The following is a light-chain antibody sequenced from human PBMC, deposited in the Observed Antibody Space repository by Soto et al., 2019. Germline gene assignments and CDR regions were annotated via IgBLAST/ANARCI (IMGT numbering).Light chain of an antibody. V-gene: IGLV2-23*01. CDR2: EGY. Sequence: QSALTQTASVSGSPGQSITISCTGGSSDIGSYNLVSWYQQHPGKAPKLMIYEGYKRPSGVSNRFSGSKSGNTASLTISGLQAEDEADYYCCSYTGNKSVVFGGGTKLTVL. CDR3: CSYTGNKSVV. CDR1: SSDIGSYNL. J-gene: IGLJ2*01.